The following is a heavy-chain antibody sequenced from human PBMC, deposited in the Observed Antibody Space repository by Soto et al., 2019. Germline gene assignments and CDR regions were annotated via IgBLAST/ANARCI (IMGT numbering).Heavy chain of an antibody. J-gene: IGHJ4*02. CDR1: GYTFTSYA. CDR3: AVRGYSYGYFDY. Sequence: ASVKVSCKASGYTFTSYAMHWVRQAPGQRLEWMGWINAGNGNTKYSQKFQGRVTITRDTSASTAYMELSSLRSEDTAVYYCAVRGYSYGYFDYWGKGTLVTVSS. CDR2: INAGNGNT. D-gene: IGHD5-18*01. V-gene: IGHV1-3*01.